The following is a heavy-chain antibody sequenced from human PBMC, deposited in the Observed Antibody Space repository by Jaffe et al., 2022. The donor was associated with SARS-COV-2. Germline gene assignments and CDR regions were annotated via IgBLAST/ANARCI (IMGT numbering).Heavy chain of an antibody. CDR2: ISGSGTI. CDR1: GFTFSSYS. Sequence: EVQLVESGGGLVQPGGSLRLSCAASGFTFSSYSMNWVRQAPGKGLEWVSYISGSGTILYAGSVKGRFTISRDNAKNSLYLQMNSLRVEDTALYYCATEPPWWEAYDAFDMWGQGTTVTVSS. CDR3: ATEPPWWEAYDAFDM. V-gene: IGHV3-48*01. D-gene: IGHD1-26*01. J-gene: IGHJ3*02.